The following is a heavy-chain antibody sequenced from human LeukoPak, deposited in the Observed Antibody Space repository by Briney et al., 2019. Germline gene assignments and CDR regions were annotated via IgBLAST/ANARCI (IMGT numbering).Heavy chain of an antibody. Sequence: SETLSLTCAVYGGSFSGYYWSWIRQPPGKGLEWIGEINHSGSTNYNPSLKSRVTISVDTSKNHFSLRLISVTAADTAVYYCARHALYEAANYWGQGTLVTVSS. CDR2: INHSGST. CDR1: GGSFSGYY. CDR3: ARHALYEAANY. V-gene: IGHV4-34*01. D-gene: IGHD2-15*01. J-gene: IGHJ4*02.